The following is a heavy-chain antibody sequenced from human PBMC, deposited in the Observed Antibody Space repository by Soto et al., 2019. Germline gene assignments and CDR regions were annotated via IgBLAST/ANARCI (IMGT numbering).Heavy chain of an antibody. CDR1: DGSLRGHY. V-gene: IGHV4-34*01. Sequence: SETLSLTCGVSDGSLRGHYWSWIRQPPGKRLEWIAEINHSGFTNYNPSFKSRVTISRDTSTNQISLKLTSATAADSAVYYCARAAVRQGATLSDFWGQGTLVTVSS. CDR3: ARAAVRQGATLSDF. J-gene: IGHJ4*02. CDR2: INHSGFT. D-gene: IGHD1-26*01.